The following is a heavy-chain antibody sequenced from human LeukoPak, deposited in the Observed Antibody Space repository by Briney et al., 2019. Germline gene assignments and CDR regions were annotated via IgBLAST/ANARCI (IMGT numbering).Heavy chain of an antibody. J-gene: IGHJ4*02. V-gene: IGHV6-1*01. Sequence: SQTLSLTCAISGDSVSSNSAAWNWIRQSPSRGLEWLGRTYYRSKWYNDYAVSVKSRITINPDTSKNQFSLQLNSVTPEDTAVYYCARDITSGAAAPYYFDYWGQGTLVTVSS. CDR2: TYYRSKWYN. CDR1: GDSVSSNSAA. D-gene: IGHD6-13*01. CDR3: ARDITSGAAAPYYFDY.